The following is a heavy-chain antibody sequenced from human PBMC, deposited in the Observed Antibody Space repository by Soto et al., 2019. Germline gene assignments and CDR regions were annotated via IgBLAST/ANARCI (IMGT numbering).Heavy chain of an antibody. Sequence: QVQLVQSGAEVKKPGASVKVSCKTSGYTFTNFGLSWVRQAPGQGLEWMGWISAYNGNTNYAQNFQGRVTMTTDTTTSTAYMDLRSLRSDDTDLYYCARGGDPIHYWGQGPLVTDSS. CDR3: ARGGDPIHY. CDR1: GYTFTNFG. J-gene: IGHJ4*02. V-gene: IGHV1-18*01. CDR2: ISAYNGNT. D-gene: IGHD3-16*01.